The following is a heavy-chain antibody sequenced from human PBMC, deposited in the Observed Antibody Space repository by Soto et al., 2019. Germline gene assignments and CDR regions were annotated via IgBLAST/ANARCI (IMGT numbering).Heavy chain of an antibody. D-gene: IGHD1-1*01. V-gene: IGHV2-5*02. Sequence: QITLKESGPTRVKPTQTLTLTCTFSGFSLTSRPMGVGWIRQPPGKALEWLVFIYWDDDKRYSPSLKSRLTITKDTSGNQVVLTMTNMDPVDTATYYCAHRLSGYNWNGGYFDYWAREPLLPSLQ. J-gene: IGHJ4*02. CDR1: GFSLTSRPMG. CDR2: IYWDDDK. CDR3: AHRLSGYNWNGGYFDY.